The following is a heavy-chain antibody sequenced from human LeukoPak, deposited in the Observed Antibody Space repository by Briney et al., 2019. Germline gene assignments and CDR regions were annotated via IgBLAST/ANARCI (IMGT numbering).Heavy chain of an antibody. CDR3: ARGGIVVVPAAMGVRGVDWFDP. Sequence: ASVKVSCKASGGTFSSYAISWVRQAPGQGLEWMGGIIPIFGTANYAQKFQGRVTITADESTSTAYMELSSLRSEDTAVYYCARGGIVVVPAAMGVRGVDWFDPWGQGTLVTVSS. D-gene: IGHD2-2*01. CDR1: GGTFSSYA. J-gene: IGHJ5*02. CDR2: IIPIFGTA. V-gene: IGHV1-69*13.